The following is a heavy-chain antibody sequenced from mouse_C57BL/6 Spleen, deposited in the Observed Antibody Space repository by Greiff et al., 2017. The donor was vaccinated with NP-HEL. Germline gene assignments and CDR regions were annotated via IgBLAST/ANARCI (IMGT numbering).Heavy chain of an antibody. CDR3: ARGHYYGSSYFDY. CDR2: ISSGSSTI. Sequence: EVMLVESGGGLVKPGGSLKLSCAASGFTFTDYGMHWVRQAPEKGLEWVAYISSGSSTIYYADTVKGRITISRDNAKNTLFLQMTSLRSEDTAMYYCARGHYYGSSYFDYWGQGTTLTVSS. CDR1: GFTFTDYG. D-gene: IGHD1-1*01. V-gene: IGHV5-17*01. J-gene: IGHJ2*01.